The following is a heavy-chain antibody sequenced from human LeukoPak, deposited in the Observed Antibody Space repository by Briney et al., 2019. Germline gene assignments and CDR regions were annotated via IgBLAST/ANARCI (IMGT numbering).Heavy chain of an antibody. Sequence: SESLSLTCTVSGGSISSYYWSWIRQPPGKGLEWIGYIYYGGSTNYNPSLKNRGTISVDTSKNQCSLKLSSVTAADTAVYYCARNEQDWFDPWGQGTLVTVSS. CDR1: GGSISSYY. J-gene: IGHJ5*02. V-gene: IGHV4-59*01. CDR3: ARNEQDWFDP. D-gene: IGHD1-1*01. CDR2: IYYGGST.